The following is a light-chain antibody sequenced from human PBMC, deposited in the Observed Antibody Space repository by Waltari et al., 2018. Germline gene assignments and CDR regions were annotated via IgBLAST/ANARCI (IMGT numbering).Light chain of an antibody. CDR2: DNT. CDR1: SCNIGNNY. J-gene: IGLJ3*02. V-gene: IGLV1-51*01. CDR3: GAWDSSLSTWV. Sequence: QSVLTQPPSVSAAPGQRVTISCSGSSFPCSGHSCNIGNNYISWYQQLPGTAPKLLIYDNTNRPSGISDRFSGSKSGTSATLGITGLQTGDEADYYCGAWDSSLSTWVFGGGTKLTVL.